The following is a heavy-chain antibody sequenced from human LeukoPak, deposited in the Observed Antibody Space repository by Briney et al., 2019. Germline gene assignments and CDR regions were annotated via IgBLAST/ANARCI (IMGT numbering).Heavy chain of an antibody. D-gene: IGHD3-22*01. CDR1: GFPFNVQT. CDR2: MREDGTEI. Sequence: GGSLRLSCAASGFPFNVQTMSWVRQAPGKGLDWVASMREDGTEIHYVDSVEGRFTISRDNPKNSLYLQMNSLRAEDTAVYYCARGGGYYSGDAFDIWGQGTMVTVSS. V-gene: IGHV3-7*01. J-gene: IGHJ3*02. CDR3: ARGGGYYSGDAFDI.